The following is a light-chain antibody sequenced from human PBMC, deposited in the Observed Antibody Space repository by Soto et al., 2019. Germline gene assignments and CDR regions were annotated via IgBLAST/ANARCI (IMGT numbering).Light chain of an antibody. V-gene: IGKV3-15*01. CDR1: QSISSN. Sequence: EIVMTQSPATLSVSPGERATLSCRASQSISSNLAWYQQKPGQAPRLLMYGASTRATGIPARFSGSGSGTKFTLTISSLQSEDFAVYYCQQYNDWPRTFGQGTKVDIK. J-gene: IGKJ1*01. CDR2: GAS. CDR3: QQYNDWPRT.